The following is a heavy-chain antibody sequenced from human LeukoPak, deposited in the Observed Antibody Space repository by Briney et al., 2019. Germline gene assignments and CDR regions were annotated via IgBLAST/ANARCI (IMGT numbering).Heavy chain of an antibody. CDR3: ARVGAVTANFWAMDV. J-gene: IGHJ6*02. D-gene: IGHD2-21*02. CDR1: GGSFNNYY. CDR2: ISHRGST. V-gene: IGHV4-59*01. Sequence: PSETLSLTCTVSGGSFNNYYWTWIRQPPGKGLEWLGYISHRGSTTYNPSLNSRVTISLDTSKSQFSLRLTSVTAADTAVYYCARVGAVTANFWAMDVWGQGTTVTVS.